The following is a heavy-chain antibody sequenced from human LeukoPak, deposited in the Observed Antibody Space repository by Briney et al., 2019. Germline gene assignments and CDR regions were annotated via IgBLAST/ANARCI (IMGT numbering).Heavy chain of an antibody. J-gene: IGHJ6*03. CDR1: GYTFTSYG. Sequence: GASVKVSCKASGYTFTSYGISWVRQAPGQGLEWMGWISAYNGNTNYAQKLQGRVTMTTDTSTSTAYMELRSLRSDDTAVYYCARDSDSSGSGYDSSLVRYYYMDVWGKGTTVTVSS. CDR2: ISAYNGNT. D-gene: IGHD5-12*01. V-gene: IGHV1-18*01. CDR3: ARDSDSSGSGYDSSLVRYYYMDV.